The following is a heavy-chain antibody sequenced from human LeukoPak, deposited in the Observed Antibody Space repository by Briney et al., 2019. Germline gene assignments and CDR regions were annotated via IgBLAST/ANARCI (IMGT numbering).Heavy chain of an antibody. CDR3: ARESGWVYSSSWSHFDY. J-gene: IGHJ4*02. D-gene: IGHD6-13*01. CDR2: ISSSSSTI. V-gene: IGHV3-48*04. Sequence: HPGGSLRLSCAASGFTFSSYSMNWVRQAPGKGLEWVSYISSSSSTIYYADSVKGRFTISRDNAKNSLYLQMNSLRAEDTAVYYCARESGWVYSSSWSHFDYWGQGTLVTVSS. CDR1: GFTFSSYS.